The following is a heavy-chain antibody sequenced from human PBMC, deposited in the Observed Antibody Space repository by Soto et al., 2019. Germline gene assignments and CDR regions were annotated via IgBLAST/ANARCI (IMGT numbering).Heavy chain of an antibody. J-gene: IGHJ6*03. CDR3: ARINYYYYYMDV. CDR2: IYYSGST. Sequence: LSLTCTFSGGSISSYYWSWIRQPPGKGLEWIGYIYYSGSTNYNPSLKSRVTISVDTSKNQFSLKLSSVTAADTAVYYCARINYYYYYMDVWGKGTTVTVSS. V-gene: IGHV4-59*01. CDR1: GGSISSYY.